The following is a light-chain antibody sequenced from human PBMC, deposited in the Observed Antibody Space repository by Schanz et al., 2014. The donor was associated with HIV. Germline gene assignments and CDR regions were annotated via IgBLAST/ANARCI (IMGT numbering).Light chain of an antibody. Sequence: QSVLTQPPSASGTPGQRVTISCSGSSSNIGSNTVNWYQQLPGTAPKLLIYSDNQRPSEVTDRFSGSKSGTSASLAITGLQAEDEADYYCTSYTRSSTYVFGTGTKLTVL. CDR1: SSNIGSNT. CDR3: TSYTRSSTYV. CDR2: SDN. V-gene: IGLV1-44*01. J-gene: IGLJ1*01.